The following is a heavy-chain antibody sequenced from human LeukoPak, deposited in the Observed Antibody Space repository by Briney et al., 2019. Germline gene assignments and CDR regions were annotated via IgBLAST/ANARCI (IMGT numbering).Heavy chain of an antibody. D-gene: IGHD1/OR15-1a*01. V-gene: IGHV3-7*03. CDR2: INQDGSEK. CDR3: ARERQRTIDY. J-gene: IGHJ4*02. Sequence: GGSLRLSCAASGFTFSRYWMSWVRQAPGKGLEWVANINQDGSEKYYVDSVKGRFTISRDNAKNSLYLQMNSLRAEDTAVYYCARERQRTIDYWGQGTLVTVSS. CDR1: GFTFSRYW.